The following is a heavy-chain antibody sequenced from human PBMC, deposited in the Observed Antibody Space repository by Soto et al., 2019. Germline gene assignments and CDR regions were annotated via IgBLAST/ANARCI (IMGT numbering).Heavy chain of an antibody. D-gene: IGHD3-22*01. CDR3: ARMYYYDSSGYYFFDY. CDR1: GGTFSSYA. J-gene: IGHJ4*02. Sequence: VASVKVSCKASGGTFSSYAISWVRQAPGQGLEWMGGIIPIFGTANYAQKFQGRVTITADESTSTAYMELSSLRSEDTAVYYCARMYYYDSSGYYFFDYWGQGTLVTVSS. CDR2: IIPIFGTA. V-gene: IGHV1-69*13.